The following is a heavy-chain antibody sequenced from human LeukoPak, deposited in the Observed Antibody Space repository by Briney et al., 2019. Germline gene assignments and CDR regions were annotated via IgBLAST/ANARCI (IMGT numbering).Heavy chain of an antibody. CDR1: GFTFSSYS. CDR2: ISSSSSYI. J-gene: IGHJ6*03. CDR3: ARARGYCSSTSCYMGYYYYMDV. V-gene: IGHV3-21*01. Sequence: GGSLRLSCAASGFTFSSYSTNWVRQAPGKGLEWVSSISSSSSYIYYADSVKGRFTISRDNAKNSLYLQMNSLRAEDTAVYYCARARGYCSSTSCYMGYYYYMDVWGKGTTVTVSS. D-gene: IGHD2-2*02.